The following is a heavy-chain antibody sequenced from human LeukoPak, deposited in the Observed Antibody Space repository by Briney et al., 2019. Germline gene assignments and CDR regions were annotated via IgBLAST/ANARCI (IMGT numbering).Heavy chain of an antibody. CDR1: GFTFSIYW. CDR2: INTDGSST. D-gene: IGHD6-6*01. Sequence: GGSLRLSCAASGFTFSIYWMHWVRQGPGKGLVWVSRINTDGSSTTYADCVKGRFTISRDNAKNTLYLQMNSLSAEDTAVYYCARGYSSSYRIDYWGQGTLVTVSS. J-gene: IGHJ4*02. CDR3: ARGYSSSYRIDY. V-gene: IGHV3-74*01.